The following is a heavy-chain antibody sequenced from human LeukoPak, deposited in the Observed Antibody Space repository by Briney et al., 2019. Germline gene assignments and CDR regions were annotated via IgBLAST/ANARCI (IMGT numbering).Heavy chain of an antibody. CDR1: VYTFTTYY. CDR3: ARGSRPVYNLLTGKRYFDY. Sequence: ASVKVSCKASVYTFTTYYVHWVRQAPGQGVEWVGIINPSGGSTTYAQKFRGRLTMTRDMSTSTVYMELSSLRSEDTAVYYCARGSRPVYNLLTGKRYFDYWGQGTLLTVSS. V-gene: IGHV1-46*01. J-gene: IGHJ4*02. D-gene: IGHD3-9*01. CDR2: INPSGGST.